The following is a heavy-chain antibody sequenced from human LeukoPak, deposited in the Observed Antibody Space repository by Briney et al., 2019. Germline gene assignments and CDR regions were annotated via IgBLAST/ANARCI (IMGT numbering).Heavy chain of an antibody. Sequence: GGSLRLSCAASGFTFSSYGMHWVRQAPGKGLEWVAVIWYDGSNKYYADSVKGRFTISRYNSKNTLYLQMNSLRAEDTAVYYCARDGEGLGVATTFDYWGQGTLVTVSS. CDR3: ARDGEGLGVATTFDY. J-gene: IGHJ4*02. CDR2: IWYDGSNK. CDR1: GFTFSSYG. V-gene: IGHV3-33*01. D-gene: IGHD5-12*01.